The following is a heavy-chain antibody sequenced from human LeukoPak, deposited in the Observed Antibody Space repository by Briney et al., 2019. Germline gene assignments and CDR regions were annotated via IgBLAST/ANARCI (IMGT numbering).Heavy chain of an antibody. CDR1: GGSISSDDYY. J-gene: IGHJ4*02. CDR2: IYYTGTT. V-gene: IGHV4-31*03. CDR3: ARAPRYTNSWYYFDY. D-gene: IGHD6-13*01. Sequence: SRTLSLTCTVSGGSISSDDYYWSWIRQRPGKGLEWIGYIYYTGTTYFNPSLKSRITISLNMSKNQFSLKLTSMSAADTAVYYCARAPRYTNSWYYFDYWGQGTQVTVSS.